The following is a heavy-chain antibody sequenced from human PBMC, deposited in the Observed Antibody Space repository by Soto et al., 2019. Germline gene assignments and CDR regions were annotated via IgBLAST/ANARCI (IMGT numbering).Heavy chain of an antibody. D-gene: IGHD5-18*01. CDR2: INPSGGST. Sequence: QVQLVQSGAEVKKPGASVKVSCKASGYTFTSYYMHWVRQAPGQGLEWMGIINPSGGSTTYAQKSRXRXXMTRDTSTSTVYMELSSLRSADTAVYYCARVGGYSYGGVDYWGQGTLVTVSS. V-gene: IGHV1-46*01. CDR3: ARVGGYSYGGVDY. CDR1: GYTFTSYY. J-gene: IGHJ4*02.